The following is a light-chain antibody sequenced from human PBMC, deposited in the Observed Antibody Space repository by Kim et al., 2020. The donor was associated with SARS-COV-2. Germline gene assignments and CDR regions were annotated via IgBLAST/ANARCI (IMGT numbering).Light chain of an antibody. CDR2: SND. V-gene: IGLV1-44*01. CDR1: RSNIERNT. CDR3: ATWDDTLNGWV. Sequence: GQRVHMSCSGRRSNIERNTVNWYQQFPGTAAKLLIFSNDQRPSGVPDRYSGSTTGASASLAISGLQSEDEADYYCATWDDTLNGWVFGGGTKVTVL. J-gene: IGLJ3*02.